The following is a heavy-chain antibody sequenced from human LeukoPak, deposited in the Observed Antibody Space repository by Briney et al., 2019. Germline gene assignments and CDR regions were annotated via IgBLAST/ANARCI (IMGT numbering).Heavy chain of an antibody. Sequence: GESLKISCKGSGYSFTSYWIGWVRQMPAKGLEWMGIIYPGDSDTRYSPSFQGQVTISADKSINTAYLQWSSLKPSDTAMYYCATTSVLYDFWSGRPLAPIFDYWGQGTLVTVSS. CDR3: ATTSVLYDFWSGRPLAPIFDY. D-gene: IGHD3-3*01. V-gene: IGHV5-51*01. CDR2: IYPGDSDT. J-gene: IGHJ4*02. CDR1: GYSFTSYW.